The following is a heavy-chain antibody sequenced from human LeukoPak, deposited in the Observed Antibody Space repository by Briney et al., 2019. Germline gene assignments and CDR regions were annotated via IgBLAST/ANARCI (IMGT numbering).Heavy chain of an antibody. V-gene: IGHV3-48*01. Sequence: GGSLRLSCAASGFTFSSCSMNWVRQAPGKGLEWVSYISSSSSTIYYADSVKGRFTISRDNAKNSLYLQMNSLRAEDTAVYYCARDSTLVVVVAATLDYWGQGTLVTVSS. J-gene: IGHJ4*02. CDR2: ISSSSSTI. D-gene: IGHD2-15*01. CDR3: ARDSTLVVVVAATLDY. CDR1: GFTFSSCS.